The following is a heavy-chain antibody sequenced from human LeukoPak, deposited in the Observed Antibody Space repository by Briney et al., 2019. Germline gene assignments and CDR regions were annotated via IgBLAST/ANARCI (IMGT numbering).Heavy chain of an antibody. D-gene: IGHD2/OR15-2a*01. CDR2: IWYDGSNK. CDR1: GFTFSSYG. CDR3: ARGGRIRGPLSDLDY. V-gene: IGHV3-33*01. J-gene: IGHJ4*02. Sequence: QPGRSLRLSCAASGFTFSSYGMHWVRQAPGEGLEWVAVIWYDGSNKYYADSVKGRFTISRDNSKNTLYLQMNSLRAEDTAVYYCARGGRIRGPLSDLDYWGQGTLVTVSS.